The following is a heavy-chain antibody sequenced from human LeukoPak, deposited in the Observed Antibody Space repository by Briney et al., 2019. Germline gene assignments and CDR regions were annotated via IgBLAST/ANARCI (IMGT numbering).Heavy chain of an antibody. CDR1: GFTFSSYA. CDR2: ISGSGGST. D-gene: IGHD3-22*01. V-gene: IGHV3-23*01. Sequence: PGGSLRLSCAASGFTFSSYAMSWVRQAPGKGLEWVSDISGSGGSTYYADSVKGRFTISRDNAKNSLYLQMNSLRAEDTAVYYCARDASSGYSHYDYWGQGTLVTVSS. J-gene: IGHJ4*02. CDR3: ARDASSGYSHYDY.